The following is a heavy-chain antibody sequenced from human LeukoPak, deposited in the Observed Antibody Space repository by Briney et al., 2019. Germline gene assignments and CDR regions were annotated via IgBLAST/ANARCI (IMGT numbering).Heavy chain of an antibody. D-gene: IGHD4-17*01. J-gene: IGHJ4*02. Sequence: GGSLRLSCAASGFTFSSYAMHWVRQAPGKGLEWVSTISGSGGRTYYSDSVKGRFTISRDNSKNTLYLQMNSLRAEDTAVYYCAKAIDICGDYVPFDYWGQGALVTVSS. CDR2: ISGSGGRT. V-gene: IGHV3-23*01. CDR3: AKAIDICGDYVPFDY. CDR1: GFTFSSYA.